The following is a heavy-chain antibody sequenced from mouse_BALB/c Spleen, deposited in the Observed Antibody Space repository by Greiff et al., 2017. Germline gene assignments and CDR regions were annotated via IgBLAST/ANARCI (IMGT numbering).Heavy chain of an antibody. CDR3: ANHYYGNYEDYAMDY. CDR2: IWGGGST. Sequence: QVHVKQSGPGLVAPSQSLSITCTVSGFSLTDYGVSWIRQPPGKGLEWLGVIWGGGSTYYNSALKSRLSISKDNSKSQVFLKMNSLQTDDTAMYYCANHYYGNYEDYAMDYWGQGTSVTVSS. CDR1: GFSLTDYG. J-gene: IGHJ4*01. D-gene: IGHD2-1*01. V-gene: IGHV2-6-5*01.